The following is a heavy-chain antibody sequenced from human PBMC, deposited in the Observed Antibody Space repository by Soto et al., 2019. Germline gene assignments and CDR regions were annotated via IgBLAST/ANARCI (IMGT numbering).Heavy chain of an antibody. Sequence: ASVKVSCKASGYTFTSYGISWLRQSPGQGLEWMGWISAYNGNTNYAQKLQGRVTMTTDTSTSTAYMELRSLRSDDTAVYYCARVADYVWGSYRSYGMDVWGQGTTVTAP. D-gene: IGHD3-16*02. CDR3: ARVADYVWGSYRSYGMDV. V-gene: IGHV1-18*04. J-gene: IGHJ6*02. CDR2: ISAYNGNT. CDR1: GYTFTSYG.